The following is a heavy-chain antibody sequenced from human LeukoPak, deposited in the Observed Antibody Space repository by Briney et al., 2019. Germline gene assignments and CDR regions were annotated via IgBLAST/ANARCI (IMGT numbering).Heavy chain of an antibody. CDR3: ARGMTTVVHFDY. D-gene: IGHD4-23*01. Sequence: SETLSLTCTVSGYSISSGYYWGWVRQPPGKGLEWIGSIYHSGSTYYNPSLKSRVTISVDTSKNQFSLKLSSVTAADTAVYYCARGMTTVVHFDYWGQGTLVTVSS. CDR1: GYSISSGYY. J-gene: IGHJ4*02. CDR2: IYHSGST. V-gene: IGHV4-38-2*02.